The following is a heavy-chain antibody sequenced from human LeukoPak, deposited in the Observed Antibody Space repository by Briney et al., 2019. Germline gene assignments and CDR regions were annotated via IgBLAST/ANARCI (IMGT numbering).Heavy chain of an antibody. CDR3: ARDTGNWNYYYYYYYGMDV. Sequence: GGSLRLSCAASGFTFSSYWMSWVRQAPGKGLEWVANIKQDGSEKYYVDSVKGRFTISRDNAKNSPYLQMNSLRAEDTAVCYCARDTGNWNYYYYYYYGMDVWGQGTTVTVSS. J-gene: IGHJ6*02. D-gene: IGHD1-7*01. CDR1: GFTFSSYW. CDR2: IKQDGSEK. V-gene: IGHV3-7*01.